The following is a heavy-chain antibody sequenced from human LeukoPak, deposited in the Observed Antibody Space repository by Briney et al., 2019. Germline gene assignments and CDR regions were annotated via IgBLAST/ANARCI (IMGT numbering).Heavy chain of an antibody. V-gene: IGHV3-23*01. J-gene: IGHJ5*02. D-gene: IGHD2-15*01. CDR3: AKMAEYCSGGSCLNWFDP. CDR1: GFTFSSYG. CDR2: ISGSANDT. Sequence: PGGTLRLSCAASGFTFSSYGMNWVRQAPGKGLEWVSGISGSANDTDYADSVKGRFTVSRDNSKNTLYLQMNSLRAEDTAVYYCAKMAEYCSGGSCLNWFDPWGQGTLVTVSS.